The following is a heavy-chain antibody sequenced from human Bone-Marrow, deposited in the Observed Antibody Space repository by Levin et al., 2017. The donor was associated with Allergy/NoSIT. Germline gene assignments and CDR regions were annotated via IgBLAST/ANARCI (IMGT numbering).Heavy chain of an antibody. CDR2: INRDGSST. V-gene: IGHV3-74*01. D-gene: IGHD4-17*01. CDR3: ARDRVTTNWYFDL. Sequence: GESLKISCSASGFNFSSYWMHWARQAPGKGLVWVSRINRDGSSTSYADSVKGRFTISRDNAKNTLYLHMNSLRAEDTSVYYCARDRVTTNWYFDLWSRGTLVTVSS. CDR1: GFNFSSYW. J-gene: IGHJ2*01.